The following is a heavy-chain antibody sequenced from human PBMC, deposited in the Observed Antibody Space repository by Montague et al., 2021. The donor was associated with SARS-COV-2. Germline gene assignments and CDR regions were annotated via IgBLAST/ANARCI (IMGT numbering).Heavy chain of an antibody. D-gene: IGHD3-16*02. J-gene: IGHJ6*02. CDR1: GGSISSYF. CDR3: ARGQPPRITFGGIISYGLDV. V-gene: IGHV4-59*13. CDR2: IHYSGST. Sequence: SETLSLTCTVSGGSISSYFWSWIRQPPGKGLEWIGYIHYSGSTNXNPSLKSRVTISVDTSKNQFSLKLRSVTAADTAVYYCARGQPPRITFGGIISYGLDVWGQGTTVTVSS.